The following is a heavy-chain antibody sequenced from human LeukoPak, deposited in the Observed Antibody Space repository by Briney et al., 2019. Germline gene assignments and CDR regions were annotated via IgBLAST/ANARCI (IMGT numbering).Heavy chain of an antibody. CDR1: GYTLTELS. D-gene: IGHD3-3*01. CDR2: INPSGGST. CDR3: ARDCGDFWSGYYRSHNWFDP. V-gene: IGHV1-46*01. J-gene: IGHJ5*02. Sequence: ASVKVSCKVSGYTLTELSMHWVRQAPGQGLEWMGIINPSGGSTSYAQKFQGRVTMTRDTSTSTVYMELSSLRSEDTAVYYCARDCGDFWSGYYRSHNWFDPWGQGTLVTVSS.